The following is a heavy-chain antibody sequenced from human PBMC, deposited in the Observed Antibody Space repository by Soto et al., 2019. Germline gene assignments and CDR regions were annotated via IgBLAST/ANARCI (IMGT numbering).Heavy chain of an antibody. J-gene: IGHJ3*02. D-gene: IGHD6-13*01. CDR1: GGTFNVYT. CDR3: ARGSWSGATFDI. Sequence: QVQLVQSGAEVKKPGSSVKVSCKASGGTFNVYTIIWVRQAPGQGLEWMGRIIPMLAITNYAQRFQGRVTLTADTSTTTAYMELSSLTSEDTSVYYCARGSWSGATFDIWGQGTLVTVSS. V-gene: IGHV1-69*02. CDR2: IIPMLAIT.